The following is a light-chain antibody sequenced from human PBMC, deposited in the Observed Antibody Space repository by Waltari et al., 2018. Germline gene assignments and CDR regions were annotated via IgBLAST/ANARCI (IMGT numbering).Light chain of an antibody. Sequence: QSALTQPASVSGSPGQSITISCTGTSSDVGGYKYVSWYQHHPGKAPKVVIYDVSKRPSGVSNRFSGSESGNTASLTISGLQAEDDADYYCCSYTSRNTVLFGGGTKVTVL. J-gene: IGLJ2*01. CDR2: DVS. V-gene: IGLV2-14*03. CDR1: SSDVGGYKY. CDR3: CSYTSRNTVL.